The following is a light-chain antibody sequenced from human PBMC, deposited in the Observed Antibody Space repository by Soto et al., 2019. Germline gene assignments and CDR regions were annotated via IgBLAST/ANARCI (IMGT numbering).Light chain of an antibody. Sequence: DIQMSQSPSSVSSYVGDRISITCRASQGISSWLAWYQQKPGKAPKLLIYGASSSESGVPSRFSGSGSGTEFTLTISSLQPDDFATYYCQQYNSYPITFGQGTRLEIK. CDR3: QQYNSYPIT. CDR2: GAS. V-gene: IGKV1-5*01. J-gene: IGKJ5*01. CDR1: QGISSW.